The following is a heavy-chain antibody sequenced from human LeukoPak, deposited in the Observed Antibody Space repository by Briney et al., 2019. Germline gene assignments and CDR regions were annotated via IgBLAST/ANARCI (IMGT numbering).Heavy chain of an antibody. Sequence: GRSLRLSCAASGFTFDDYVMHWVRQAPGKGLEWVSGISWNSGSIGYADSVKGRFTISRDNAKNSLYLQMNSLRAEDTALYYCAKEAVAGAIDYWGQGTLVTVSS. D-gene: IGHD6-19*01. CDR2: ISWNSGSI. CDR1: GFTFDDYV. J-gene: IGHJ4*02. CDR3: AKEAVAGAIDY. V-gene: IGHV3-9*01.